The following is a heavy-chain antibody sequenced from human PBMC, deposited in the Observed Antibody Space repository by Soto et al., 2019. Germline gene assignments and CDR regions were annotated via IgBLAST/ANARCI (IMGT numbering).Heavy chain of an antibody. J-gene: IGHJ6*02. Sequence: GGSLRLSCAASGFIFSSYWMSWVRQAPGKGLEWVANIKQDGSEKYYLDSVKGRFTISRDNAKNSLSLQMNSLRAEDTAVYYCARADDSSGYTRGKYYYYAMDVWGQGTTVTVSS. CDR1: GFIFSSYW. D-gene: IGHD3-22*01. CDR3: ARADDSSGYTRGKYYYYAMDV. CDR2: IKQDGSEK. V-gene: IGHV3-7*01.